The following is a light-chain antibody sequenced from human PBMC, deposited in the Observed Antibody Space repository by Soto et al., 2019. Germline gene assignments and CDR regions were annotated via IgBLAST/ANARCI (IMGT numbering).Light chain of an antibody. V-gene: IGLV1-44*01. CDR2: STD. J-gene: IGLJ2*01. Sequence: QSVLTQPPSASGTPGQTVTISCSGSSSNVGKNIVNWYQQVPGTAPKLLIYSTDQRPSGVPDRFSGSKSGTSASLAISGLQSEDEADYYCAAWDDSLNMVFGGGTKVTVL. CDR1: SSNVGKNI. CDR3: AAWDDSLNMV.